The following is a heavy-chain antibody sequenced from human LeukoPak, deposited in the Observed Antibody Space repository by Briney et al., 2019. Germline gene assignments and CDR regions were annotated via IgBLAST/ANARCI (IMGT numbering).Heavy chain of an antibody. Sequence: GGSLRLSCAASGFTFDDYAMHWVRQAPGKGLEWVSGISWNSGYIGYADSVKGRFTISRDNAKNSLYLQMNSLRAEDTAVYYCATHCSSVSCSLATFDIWGQGTMVTVSS. V-gene: IGHV3-9*01. CDR2: ISWNSGYI. CDR3: ATHCSSVSCSLATFDI. D-gene: IGHD2-2*01. CDR1: GFTFDDYA. J-gene: IGHJ3*02.